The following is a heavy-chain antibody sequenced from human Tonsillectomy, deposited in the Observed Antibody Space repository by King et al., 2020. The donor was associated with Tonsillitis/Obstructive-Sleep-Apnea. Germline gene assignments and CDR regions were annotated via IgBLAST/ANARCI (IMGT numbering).Heavy chain of an antibody. J-gene: IGHJ6*02. V-gene: IGHV4-59*01. D-gene: IGHD2-2*01. CDR2: IYNSGST. CDR3: AREGVSVAVPGSNGMDV. CDR1: GGSISSNS. Sequence: LQLQESGPGLVKPSETLSLTCTVSGGSISSNSWSWIRQPPGKGLEWIGYIYNSGSTNYSPSLKSRVTIAVDTSKNQFSLKLSSVTAADTAVYYCAREGVSVAVPGSNGMDVWGQGTTVTVSS.